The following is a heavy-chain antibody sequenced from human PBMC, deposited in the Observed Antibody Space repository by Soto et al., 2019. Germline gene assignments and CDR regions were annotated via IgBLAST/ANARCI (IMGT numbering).Heavy chain of an antibody. Sequence: WWSLRLSCSASVFTCSRYGMHWFRQAPGKGLEWVAVIWYDGSNKYYADSVKGRFTISRDNSKNTLYLQMNSLRAEDTAVYYCARGSYYDSTVYAFDIWGQGTMVTVSS. V-gene: IGHV3-33*01. CDR3: ARGSYYDSTVYAFDI. CDR2: IWYDGSNK. J-gene: IGHJ3*02. CDR1: VFTCSRYG. D-gene: IGHD3-22*01.